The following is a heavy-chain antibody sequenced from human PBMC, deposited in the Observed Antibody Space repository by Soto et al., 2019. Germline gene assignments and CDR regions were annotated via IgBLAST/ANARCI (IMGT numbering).Heavy chain of an antibody. CDR1: GFTFGGYA. D-gene: IGHD1-26*01. CDR3: AREARGSGSYYDY. Sequence: GGSLRLSCAASGFTFGGYAIHWVRQAPGKGLEYVSAISNNGRSTYYANSVKGRFTISRDNSKNTLYLQMGSLRAEDMAVYYCAREARGSGSYYDYWGQGTLVTVSS. CDR2: ISNNGRST. J-gene: IGHJ4*02. V-gene: IGHV3-64*01.